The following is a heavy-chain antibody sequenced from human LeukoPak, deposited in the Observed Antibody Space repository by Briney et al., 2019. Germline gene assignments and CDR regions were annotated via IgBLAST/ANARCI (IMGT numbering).Heavy chain of an antibody. V-gene: IGHV4-34*01. CDR1: GGSFSGYY. CDR3: ARGEQYCSSTSCYNRFDP. CDR2: INHSGST. D-gene: IGHD2-2*01. Sequence: TGGSLRLSCAVYGGSFSGYYWSWIRQPPGKGLEWIGEINHSGSTNYNPSLKSRVTISVDTSKNQFSLKLSSVTATDTAVYYCARGEQYCSSTSCYNRFDPWGQGTLVTVSS. J-gene: IGHJ5*02.